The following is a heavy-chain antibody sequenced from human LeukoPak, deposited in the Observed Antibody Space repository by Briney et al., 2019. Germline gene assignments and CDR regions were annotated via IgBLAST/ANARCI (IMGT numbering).Heavy chain of an antibody. V-gene: IGHV4-39*01. CDR1: GGSISSSSYY. D-gene: IGHD3-22*01. J-gene: IGHJ5*02. Sequence: PSETLSLTCTVSGGSISSSSYYWGWIRQPPGKGLEWIGSIYYSGSTYYNPSLKSRVTISVDTSKNQFSLKLSSVTAADTAVYYCATQPLVVWDFDPWGQGTLVTVSS. CDR3: ATQPLVVWDFDP. CDR2: IYYSGST.